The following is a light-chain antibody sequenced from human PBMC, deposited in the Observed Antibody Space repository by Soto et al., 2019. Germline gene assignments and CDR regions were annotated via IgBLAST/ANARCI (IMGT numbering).Light chain of an antibody. CDR1: QSVSSN. Sequence: EIVLTQSPATLSVSPGDRATLSCRASQSVSSNLAWYQQKPGQTPRLLIYGASTRATGVPPRFSGSRSGTEFTLTISSLQSEDFAMYYCQQYSDSPPTFGQGTKVEIK. CDR2: GAS. CDR3: QQYSDSPPT. J-gene: IGKJ1*01. V-gene: IGKV3-15*01.